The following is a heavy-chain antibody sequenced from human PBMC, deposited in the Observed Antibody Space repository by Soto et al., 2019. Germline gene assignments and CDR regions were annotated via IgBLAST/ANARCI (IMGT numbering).Heavy chain of an antibody. CDR3: ARYCSDGSCYGVSFAI. V-gene: IGHV1-69*01. CDR1: GGTFSSYA. Sequence: QGQLVQSGAEVKKPGSSVKVSCKASGGTFSSYAISWVRQAPGQGLEWMGGIIPIFGTANYAQKCQGRVTITENESTTTAYMRLSSLRSEDTAVYYWARYCSDGSCYGVSFAIWGQGTMLTVSS. D-gene: IGHD2-15*01. J-gene: IGHJ3*02. CDR2: IIPIFGTA.